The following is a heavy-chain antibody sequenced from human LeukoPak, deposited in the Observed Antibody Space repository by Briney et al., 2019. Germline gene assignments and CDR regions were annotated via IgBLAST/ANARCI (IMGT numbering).Heavy chain of an antibody. V-gene: IGHV4-34*01. J-gene: IGHJ5*02. D-gene: IGHD2-2*01. CDR2: INHSGST. Sequence: PSETLSLTCAVYGGSFSGYYWSWIRQPPGKWLEWIGEINHSGSTNYNPSLKSRVTISVDTSKNQFSLKLSSVTAADTAVYYCARGVPAATFRYNWFDPWGQGTLVTVSS. CDR3: ARGVPAATFRYNWFDP. CDR1: GGSFSGYY.